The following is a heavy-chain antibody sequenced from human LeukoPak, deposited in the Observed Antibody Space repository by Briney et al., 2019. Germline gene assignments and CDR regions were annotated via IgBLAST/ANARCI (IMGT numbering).Heavy chain of an antibody. CDR3: ARENLAFDAFDI. J-gene: IGHJ3*02. CDR2: IYHSGST. Sequence: PSETLSLTCTVSGGSISSYYWSWVRQPPGKGLEWIGEIYHSGSTNYNPSLKSRVTISVDKSKNQFSLKLSSVTAADTAVYYCARENLAFDAFDIWGQGTMVTVSS. CDR1: GGSISSYY. V-gene: IGHV4-4*02. D-gene: IGHD3-16*01.